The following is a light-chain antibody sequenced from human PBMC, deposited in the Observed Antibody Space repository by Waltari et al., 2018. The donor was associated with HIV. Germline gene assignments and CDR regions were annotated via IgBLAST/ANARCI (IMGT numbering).Light chain of an antibody. CDR3: AAWDDSLNAWV. J-gene: IGLJ3*02. V-gene: IGLV1-44*01. Sequence: QSVLTQPPSASGIPGQRVTISCSGSSSNIGSTTVNWYQQLPGTAPKLLIYSNNRRPAGVPDRFAGSKSGTSAALAISGLQSEDEADYYCAAWDDSLNAWVFGGGTKLTVL. CDR1: SSNIGSTT. CDR2: SNN.